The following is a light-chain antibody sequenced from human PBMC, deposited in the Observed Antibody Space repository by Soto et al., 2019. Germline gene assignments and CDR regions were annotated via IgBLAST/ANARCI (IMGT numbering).Light chain of an antibody. V-gene: IGKV3-11*01. CDR1: QSVSSY. J-gene: IGKJ2*01. CDR3: QQRSNWPPKYT. CDR2: DAS. Sequence: EIVLTQSPATLSLFPGERATLSCRASQSVSSYLAWYQQKPGQAHRLLIYDASNRATGIPARFSGSGSGTDFTHTISSLEPEDFAVYYCQQRSNWPPKYTFGQGTKLEIK.